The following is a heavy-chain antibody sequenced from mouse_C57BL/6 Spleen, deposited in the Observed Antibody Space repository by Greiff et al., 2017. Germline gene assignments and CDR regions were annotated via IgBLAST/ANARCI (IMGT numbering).Heavy chain of an antibody. CDR3: TSITTVVANWYFDV. CDR1: GFNIQDDY. CDR2: IDPENGDT. Sequence: EVQLQQSGAELVRPGASVKLSCTASGFNIQDDYMHWVKQRPEQGLEWIGWIDPENGDTEYASKFQGKATITADTSSNTAYLQLSSLTSEDTAVYYCTSITTVVANWYFDVWGTGTTVTVSS. J-gene: IGHJ1*03. V-gene: IGHV14-4*01. D-gene: IGHD1-1*01.